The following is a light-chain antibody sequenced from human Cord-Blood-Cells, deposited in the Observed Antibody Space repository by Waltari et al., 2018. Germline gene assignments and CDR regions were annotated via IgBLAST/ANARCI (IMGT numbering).Light chain of an antibody. CDR1: SSDAGGYHY. Sequence: SAPTQPPPPSRAPGQPVTTSCPGTSSDAGGYHYVPWSQQHPGKAPKLMIYEVSKRPSGVPDRFSGSKSGNTASLTVSGLQAEDEADYYCSSYAGSNNLVFGGGTKLTVL. J-gene: IGLJ3*02. V-gene: IGLV2-8*01. CDR3: SSYAGSNNLV. CDR2: EVS.